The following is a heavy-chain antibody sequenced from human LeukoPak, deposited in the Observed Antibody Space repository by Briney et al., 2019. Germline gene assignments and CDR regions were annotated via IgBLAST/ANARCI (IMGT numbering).Heavy chain of an antibody. CDR3: ARFRGTVVVVAATGEYYFDY. Sequence: GGSLRLSCAASGFTFSSYWMTWVRQAPGKGLEWVANIKQDGSEKYYVDSVKGRFTISRDNAKNSLYLQMNSLRAEDTAVYYCARFRGTVVVVAATGEYYFDYWGQGTLVTVSS. V-gene: IGHV3-7*01. D-gene: IGHD2-15*01. J-gene: IGHJ4*02. CDR1: GFTFSSYW. CDR2: IKQDGSEK.